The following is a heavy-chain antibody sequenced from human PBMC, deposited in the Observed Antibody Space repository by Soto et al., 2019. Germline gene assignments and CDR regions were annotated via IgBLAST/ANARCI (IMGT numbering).Heavy chain of an antibody. CDR2: IYHSGST. Sequence: QVQLQESGPGLVKPSGTLSLTCAVSGGSISSNNWWSWVRQPPGKGLEWIGEIYHSGSTNYNPSLKSRVTLSVDKSKNQFSLMLSSETAADTAVYYCARVAVAGTRFYYWGQGTLVTVSS. V-gene: IGHV4-4*02. CDR3: ARVAVAGTRFYY. J-gene: IGHJ4*02. CDR1: GGSISSNNW. D-gene: IGHD6-19*01.